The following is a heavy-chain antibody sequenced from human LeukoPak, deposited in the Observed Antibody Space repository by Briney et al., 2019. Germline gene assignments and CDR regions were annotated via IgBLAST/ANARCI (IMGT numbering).Heavy chain of an antibody. J-gene: IGHJ4*02. CDR3: VKKRQDSYFDY. D-gene: IGHD3/OR15-3a*01. CDR1: GFTFSTYT. CDR2: ISSNGGST. V-gene: IGHV3-64D*09. Sequence: GGSLRLSCSASGFTFSTYTMHWVRQAPGKGLEYVSAISSNGGSTYYADSVKGRFTISRDNSKNTLYLQMSSLRAEDTAVYYSVKKRQDSYFDYWGQGTLVTVSS.